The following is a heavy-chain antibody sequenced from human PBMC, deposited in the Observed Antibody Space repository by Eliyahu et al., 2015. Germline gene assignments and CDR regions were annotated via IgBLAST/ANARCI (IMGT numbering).Heavy chain of an antibody. CDR3: ARDNSGWDY. J-gene: IGHJ4*02. CDR2: ISGSSDII. D-gene: IGHD6-19*01. V-gene: IGHV3-48*02. Sequence: EVQLVESGGGLVQPGGXXXLSCAASGLTFSTYDLNWGRQAPGKGLEWVSYISGSSDIIYYADSVKGRFTISRDNAKSSLYLQMNSLRDEDTGVYYCARDNSGWDYWGQGTLVTVSS. CDR1: GLTFSTYD.